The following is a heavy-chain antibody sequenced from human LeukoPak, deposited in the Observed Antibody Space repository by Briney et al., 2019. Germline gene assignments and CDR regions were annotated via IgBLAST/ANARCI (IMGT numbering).Heavy chain of an antibody. V-gene: IGHV3-7*01. CDR2: IKDDGSEK. J-gene: IGHJ3*02. CDR3: APLNWVYPDGFDI. D-gene: IGHD6-13*01. Sequence: GGSLRLSCAASGFTFSGYWMSWVRQAPGTGLEWVASIKDDGSEKYYMDSVKGRLTISRDNAKNSMSLQMNSLRAEDTAVYYCAPLNWVYPDGFDIWGQGTMVTVSS. CDR1: GFTFSGYW.